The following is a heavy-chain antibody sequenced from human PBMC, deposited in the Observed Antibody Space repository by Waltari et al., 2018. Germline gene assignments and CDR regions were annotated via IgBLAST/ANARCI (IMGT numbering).Heavy chain of an antibody. V-gene: IGHV3-23*01. CDR2: ITVSDDT. D-gene: IGHD1-20*01. CDR3: AKPFYNWDDPLHS. CDR1: GIIFNNFA. Sequence: EVQLLESGGGLVQPGGSLRLSCAASGIIFNNFAINWVRLAPGTGLDWVAAITVSDDTFYADSVMGRFTVSRDTSKNTVYLQRNGLRAEDTAIYYCAKPFYNWDDPLHSWGQGTLVAVSS. J-gene: IGHJ4*02.